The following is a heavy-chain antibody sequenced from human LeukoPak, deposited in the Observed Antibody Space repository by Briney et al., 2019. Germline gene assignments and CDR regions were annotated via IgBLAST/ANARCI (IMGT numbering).Heavy chain of an antibody. V-gene: IGHV3-21*01. CDR3: ARDMWGQLWLQGTVDY. CDR2: ISSSSSYI. CDR1: GFTFSSYA. D-gene: IGHD5-18*01. Sequence: GGSLGLSCAASGFTFSSYAMSWVRQAPGKGLEWVSSISSSSSYIYYADSVKGRFTISRDNAKNSLYLQMNSLRAEDTAVYYCARDMWGQLWLQGTVDYWGQGTLVTVSS. J-gene: IGHJ4*02.